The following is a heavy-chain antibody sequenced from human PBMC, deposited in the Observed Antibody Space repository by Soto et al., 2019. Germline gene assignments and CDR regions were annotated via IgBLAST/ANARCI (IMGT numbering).Heavy chain of an antibody. V-gene: IGHV4-39*01. CDR1: GGSISSSSYY. D-gene: IGHD4-17*01. J-gene: IGHJ4*02. CDR3: TINEATVTTNFDY. CDR2: IYYSGST. Sequence: SETLSLTCTVSGGSISSSSYYWGWIRQPPGKGLEWIGIIYYSGSTYYNPSLKSRVTISVDTSKNQFSLKLSSVTAADTAVYYCTINEATVTTNFDYWGQGTLVTVSS.